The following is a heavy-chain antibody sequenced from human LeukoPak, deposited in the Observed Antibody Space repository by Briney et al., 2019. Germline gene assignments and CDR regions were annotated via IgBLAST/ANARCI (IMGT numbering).Heavy chain of an antibody. CDR3: ARAGYGDPHFDF. V-gene: IGHV3-33*08. CDR1: GFTFSNYG. J-gene: IGHJ4*02. D-gene: IGHD4-17*01. Sequence: QPGGSLRLSCAAPGFTFSNYGIHWVRQAPGKGLEWVAAIWYDGSNKYYGDSVKGRFTISRDNSKNTLYLQMNSLRAEDTAAYYCARAGYGDPHFDFWGQGTLVTVSS. CDR2: IWYDGSNK.